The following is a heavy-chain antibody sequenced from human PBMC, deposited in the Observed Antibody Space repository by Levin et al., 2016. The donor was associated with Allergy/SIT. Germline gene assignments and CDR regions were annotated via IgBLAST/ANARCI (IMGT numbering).Heavy chain of an antibody. J-gene: IGHJ6*02. CDR2: IIPMFGGP. Sequence: SVKVSCKALGGSFSSYAISWVRQAPGQGLEWMGVIIPMFGGPSYAQKFQGRVTITADESTSTGYMELSSLRSEDTAVYYCARPAGPIGRIVIRGYYGMDVWGQGTTVTVPS. CDR1: GGSFSSYA. V-gene: IGHV1-69*13. D-gene: IGHD3-22*01. CDR3: ARPAGPIGRIVIRGYYGMDV.